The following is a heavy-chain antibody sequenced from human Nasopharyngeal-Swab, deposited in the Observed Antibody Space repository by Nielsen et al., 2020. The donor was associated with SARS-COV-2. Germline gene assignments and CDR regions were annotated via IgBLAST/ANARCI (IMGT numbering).Heavy chain of an antibody. CDR2: IYYSGST. CDR1: GGSISSSSFH. CDR3: ARIMFGRIAVTGVPDY. V-gene: IGHV4-39*01. J-gene: IGHJ4*02. D-gene: IGHD6-19*01. Sequence: SETLSLTCSVSGGSISSSSFHWGWIRQPPGKGLEWIGSIYYSGSTYYNPSLKSRVTISVHTSKNQFSLKVSSVTAADRAVYYCARIMFGRIAVTGVPDYWGQGTLVTVSS.